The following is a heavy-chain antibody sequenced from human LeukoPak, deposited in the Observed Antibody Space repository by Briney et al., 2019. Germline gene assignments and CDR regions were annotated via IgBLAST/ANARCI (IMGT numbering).Heavy chain of an antibody. CDR3: ARDYYGSGSYFLTAFDI. D-gene: IGHD3-10*01. J-gene: IGHJ3*02. CDR1: GYTFTSYG. V-gene: IGHV1-18*04. Sequence: ASVKVSCKASGYTFTSYGIRWVRQAPGQGLEWMGWISAYNGNTKDAQKLQGRVTMTTDTSTSTAYMELRSLRSNDTAVYYCARDYYGSGSYFLTAFDIWGQGTMVTVSS. CDR2: ISAYNGNT.